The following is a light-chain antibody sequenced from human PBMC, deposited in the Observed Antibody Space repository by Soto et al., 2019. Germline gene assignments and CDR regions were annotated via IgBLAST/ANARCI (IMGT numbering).Light chain of an antibody. Sequence: DIQMTQSPSSLSASGGDRVTITCRASQSISSYLNWYQQKPGKAPKLLIYAASSLQSGVPSRFSGSGSGTDFTLTISSLQPEDFATYYCQQSYSTPFTFGPGTKLDIK. CDR1: QSISSY. CDR2: AAS. V-gene: IGKV1-39*01. J-gene: IGKJ3*01. CDR3: QQSYSTPFT.